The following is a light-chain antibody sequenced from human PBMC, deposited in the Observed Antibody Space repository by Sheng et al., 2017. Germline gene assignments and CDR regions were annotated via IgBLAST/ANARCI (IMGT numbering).Light chain of an antibody. Sequence: PKLLIHKNDQRPSGVPDRFSDSKSGTSASLAITGLQSEDEADYYCATYDGSLKVYFFGGGTKLTVL. V-gene: IGLV1-44*01. CDR3: ATYDGSLKVYF. CDR2: KND. J-gene: IGLJ2*01.